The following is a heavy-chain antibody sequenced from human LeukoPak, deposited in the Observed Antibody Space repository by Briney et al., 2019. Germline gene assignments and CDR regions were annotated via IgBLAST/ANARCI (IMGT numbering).Heavy chain of an antibody. D-gene: IGHD6-19*01. V-gene: IGHV1-46*01. J-gene: IGHJ5*02. CDR3: ARAIHSSGWYRGWFDP. CDR1: GYTFTSYY. CDR2: INPSGGST. Sequence: ASVKVSCKASGYTFTSYYMHWVRQASGQGLGWMGIINPSGGSTSYAQKFQGRVTMTRDTSTSTVYMELSSLRSEDTAVYYCARAIHSSGWYRGWFDPWGQGTLVTVSS.